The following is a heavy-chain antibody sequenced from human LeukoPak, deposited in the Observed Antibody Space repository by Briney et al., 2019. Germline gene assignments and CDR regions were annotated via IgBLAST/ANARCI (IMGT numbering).Heavy chain of an antibody. CDR3: ASQGTGGNFWT. J-gene: IGHJ5*02. CDR2: IYPGDSDI. D-gene: IGHD4-23*01. Sequence: GESLKISCKGSGYSFTTYWIGWARQMPGKGLEWMGIIYPGDSDIRYSPSFQGQVTISADRSISTAYLQWSSLKASDTAVYYCASQGTGGNFWTWGQGTLVTVSS. V-gene: IGHV5-51*01. CDR1: GYSFTTYW.